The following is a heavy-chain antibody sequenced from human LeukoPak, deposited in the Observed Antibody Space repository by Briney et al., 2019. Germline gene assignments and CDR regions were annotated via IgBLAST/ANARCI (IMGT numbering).Heavy chain of an antibody. Sequence: PSETLSLTCTVSGGSISSGDYYWSWIRQHPGKGLEWIGYIYYSGSTYYNPSLKSRLTISVDTSKNQFSLNLKSVTAAGTAVYYCASGREITATLPYWGQGTLVTVSS. CDR3: ASGREITATLPY. V-gene: IGHV4-31*03. J-gene: IGHJ4*02. CDR1: GGSISSGDYY. D-gene: IGHD1-20*01. CDR2: IYYSGST.